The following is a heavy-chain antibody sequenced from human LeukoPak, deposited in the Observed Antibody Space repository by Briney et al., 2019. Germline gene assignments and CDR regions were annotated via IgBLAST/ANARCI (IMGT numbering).Heavy chain of an antibody. Sequence: ASVKVSCKASGGTFSSYAISWVRQAPGQGLEWMGGIIPIFGTANYAQKFQGRVTITADKSTSTAYMELSSLRSEDTAVYYCAREVEVGPFDYWGQGTLVTVSS. CDR2: IIPIFGTA. CDR3: AREVEVGPFDY. CDR1: GGTFSSYA. D-gene: IGHD1-26*01. J-gene: IGHJ4*02. V-gene: IGHV1-69*06.